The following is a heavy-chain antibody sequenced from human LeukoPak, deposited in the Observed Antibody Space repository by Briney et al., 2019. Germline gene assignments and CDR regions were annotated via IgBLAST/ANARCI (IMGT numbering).Heavy chain of an antibody. V-gene: IGHV4-31*03. D-gene: IGHD3-22*01. J-gene: IGHJ4*02. Sequence: SQTLSLTCTVSGGSISSGGYYWTWLRQHPGKGLEWIRYIYYSGSTYYNPSLKSRVTISVDTSKNQFSLKLSSVTAADTAVYYCARAPYYDSSGPDYWGQGTLVTVSS. CDR2: IYYSGST. CDR3: ARAPYYDSSGPDY. CDR1: GGSISSGGYY.